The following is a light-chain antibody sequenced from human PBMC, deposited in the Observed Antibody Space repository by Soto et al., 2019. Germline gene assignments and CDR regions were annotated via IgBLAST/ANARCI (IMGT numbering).Light chain of an antibody. CDR1: QSITSF. CDR2: AAS. Sequence: IHMTQSPSSQSATFGDRVTIHFRASQSITSFLNWYQQTPGKAPKLLMYAASSLQSGVPSRFSGSGSGTDFTLTISSLQPEDFATYYCQQTYSSPITFGQGTLLEIK. CDR3: QQTYSSPIT. V-gene: IGKV1-39*01. J-gene: IGKJ5*01.